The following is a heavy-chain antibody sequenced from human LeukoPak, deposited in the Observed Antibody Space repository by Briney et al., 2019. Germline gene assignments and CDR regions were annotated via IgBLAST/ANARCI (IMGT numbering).Heavy chain of an antibody. CDR1: GYTFTGYY. V-gene: IGHV1-2*02. D-gene: IGHD3-9*01. Sequence: GASVKVSCKASGYTFTGYYMHWVRQAPGQGLEWMGWINPNSGGTNYAQKFQGRVTMTRDTSISTAYMELSRLRSDDTAVYYCARSALRYFDWLLGVWFDPWGQGTLVTVSS. CDR2: INPNSGGT. J-gene: IGHJ5*02. CDR3: ARSALRYFDWLLGVWFDP.